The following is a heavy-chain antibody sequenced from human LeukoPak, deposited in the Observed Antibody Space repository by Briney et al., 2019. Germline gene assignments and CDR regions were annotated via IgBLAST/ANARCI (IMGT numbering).Heavy chain of an antibody. CDR3: AKDRYDYVWGSYRYITEGFDP. J-gene: IGHJ5*02. CDR1: GFTFSSYA. Sequence: GGSLRLSCAASGFTFSSYAMSWVRQAPGKGLEWVSAISGSGGSTYYADSVKGRFTISRDNSKNTLYLQMNSLRAEDTAVYYCAKDRYDYVWGSYRYITEGFDPWGQGTLVTVSS. CDR2: ISGSGGST. V-gene: IGHV3-23*01. D-gene: IGHD3-16*02.